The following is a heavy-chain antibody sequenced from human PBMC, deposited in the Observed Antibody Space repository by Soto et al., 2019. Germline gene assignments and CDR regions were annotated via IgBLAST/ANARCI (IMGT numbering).Heavy chain of an antibody. Sequence: GESLKISCNGSGYSFTNYWIGWVRQLPGKGLEWMGILYPGDSDTKYSPSFQGQVTISADKSISTAYLQWSSLEASDTAMYYCARVIYGSGTHASGNYYYGMDVWGQGTTVTVSS. CDR3: ARVIYGSGTHASGNYYYGMDV. J-gene: IGHJ6*02. V-gene: IGHV5-51*01. CDR2: LYPGDSDT. CDR1: GYSFTNYW. D-gene: IGHD3-10*01.